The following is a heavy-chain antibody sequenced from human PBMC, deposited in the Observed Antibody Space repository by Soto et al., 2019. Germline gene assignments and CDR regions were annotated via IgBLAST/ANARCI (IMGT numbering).Heavy chain of an antibody. Sequence: QVLLVQSGAEVKKPGASVKVSCKASGYTFGGYYIHWVRQAPGPGLEWIGMINPTSGSTSYSQNFQGRVTVTRDTSTSTVYMELSRLRSEDTAVYYCARADGFDFWGKGTLVTVSS. CDR2: INPTSGST. V-gene: IGHV1-46*01. J-gene: IGHJ4*02. CDR1: GYTFGGYY. CDR3: ARADGFDF.